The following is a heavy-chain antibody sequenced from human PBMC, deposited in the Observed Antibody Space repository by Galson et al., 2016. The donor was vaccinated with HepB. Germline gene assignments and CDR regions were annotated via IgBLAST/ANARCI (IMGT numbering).Heavy chain of an antibody. Sequence: SLRLSCAASGVTFSTSTMNWVRLAPGKGLEWVAVISYDGSNKFYGDSVKGRFTISRDNSKNMLYLQMNDVRTEDTAVYFCARGRVSSFNTYWYFDLWGHGTLVTVSS. CDR2: ISYDGSNK. D-gene: IGHD6-13*01. CDR3: ARGRVSSFNTYWYFDL. V-gene: IGHV3-30-3*01. J-gene: IGHJ2*01. CDR1: GVTFSTST.